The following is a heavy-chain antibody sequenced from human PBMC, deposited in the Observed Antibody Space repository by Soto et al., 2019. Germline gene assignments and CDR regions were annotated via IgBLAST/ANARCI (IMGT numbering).Heavy chain of an antibody. CDR2: INPNSGGT. V-gene: IGHV1-2*04. J-gene: IGHJ4*01. D-gene: IGHD1-1*01. CDR1: GYTFTGYY. Sequence: GASVKVSCKASGYTFTGYYMHWVRQAPGQGLEWMGWINPNSGGTNYAQKFQGWVTMTRDTSISTAYMELSRLRSDDTAVYYCVRGTNCKTNSTCYRYFDFWGRGTMVTVSS. CDR3: VRGTNCKTNSTCYRYFDF.